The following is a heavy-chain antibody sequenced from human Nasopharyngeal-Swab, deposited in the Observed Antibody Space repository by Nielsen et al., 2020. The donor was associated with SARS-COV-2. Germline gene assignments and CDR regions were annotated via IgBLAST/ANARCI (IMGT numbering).Heavy chain of an antibody. CDR3: ARDRRDYGGNRNYFDY. CDR1: GFTFSSYA. Sequence: GESLKISCAASGFTFSSYAMHWVRQAPGKGLEWVAVISDDGSNKYYADSVKGRFTISRDNSKNTLYLQMNSLRAEDTAVYYCARDRRDYGGNRNYFDYWGQGTLVTVSS. J-gene: IGHJ4*02. V-gene: IGHV3-30-3*01. D-gene: IGHD4-23*01. CDR2: ISDDGSNK.